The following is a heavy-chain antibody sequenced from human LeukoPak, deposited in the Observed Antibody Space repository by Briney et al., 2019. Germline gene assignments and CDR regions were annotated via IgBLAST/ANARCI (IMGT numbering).Heavy chain of an antibody. D-gene: IGHD3-16*01. CDR1: GFTFSSYS. Sequence: PGGSLRLSCAASGFTFSSYSMNWVRQAPGKGLEWVSSISSSSSYIYYADSVKGRFTISRDNAKNSLYLQMNSLRAEDTAVYYCARDSPTQPPGMSTYYYYMDVWGKGTTVTISS. CDR3: ARDSPTQPPGMSTYYYYMDV. J-gene: IGHJ6*03. CDR2: ISSSSSYI. V-gene: IGHV3-21*01.